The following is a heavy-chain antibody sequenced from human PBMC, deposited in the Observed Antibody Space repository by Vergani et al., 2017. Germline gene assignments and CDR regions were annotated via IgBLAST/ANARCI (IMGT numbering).Heavy chain of an antibody. CDR1: GGSISSHY. CDR3: ARVPVLRYFDWSPHYGMDV. Sequence: QVQLQESGPGLVKPSETLSLTCTVSGGSISSHYWSWIRQPPGKGLEWIGYIYYSGSTNYNPSLKSRVTISVDTSKNQFSLKLSSVTAADTAVYYCARVPVLRYFDWSPHYGMDVWGQGTTVTVSS. J-gene: IGHJ6*02. V-gene: IGHV4-59*08. CDR2: IYYSGST. D-gene: IGHD3-9*01.